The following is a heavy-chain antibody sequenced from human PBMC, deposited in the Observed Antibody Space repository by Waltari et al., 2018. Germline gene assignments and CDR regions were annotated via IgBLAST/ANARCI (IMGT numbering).Heavy chain of an antibody. CDR3: ARLVVVAAMRHYYYYGMDV. V-gene: IGHV5-51*03. J-gene: IGHJ6*02. D-gene: IGHD2-15*01. CDR2: IYPGDSDT. CDR1: GYSFTSYW. Sequence: EVQLVQSGAEVKKPGESLKISCKGSGYSFTSYWIGWVRQMPGKGLEWMGIIYPGDSDTRYSPSFQGQVTISADKSISTAYLQWSSLKASDTAMYYCARLVVVAAMRHYYYYGMDVWGQGTTVTVSS.